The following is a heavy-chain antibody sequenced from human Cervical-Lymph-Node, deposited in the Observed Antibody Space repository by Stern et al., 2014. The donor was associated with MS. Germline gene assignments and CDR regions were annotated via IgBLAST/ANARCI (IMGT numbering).Heavy chain of an antibody. CDR2: ISHSGDT. CDR3: ARLSTAVDF. Sequence: VQLVESGPGLVKPSETLSLTCAVSGGSISSRYWGWIRQPPGKGLEWIGLISHSGDTKYNPSLRSRVTISLDTYKNHVSLTVSPVTAADTAVYYCARLSTAVDFWGQGTLVTVPS. V-gene: IGHV4-59*08. CDR1: GGSISSRY. J-gene: IGHJ4*02.